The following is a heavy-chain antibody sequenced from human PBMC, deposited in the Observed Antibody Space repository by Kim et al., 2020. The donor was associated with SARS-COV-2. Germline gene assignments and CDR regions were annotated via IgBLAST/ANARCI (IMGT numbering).Heavy chain of an antibody. CDR2: ISSSSSYT. CDR3: ARDFGSQQLEHDYYGMDV. CDR1: GFTFSDYY. D-gene: IGHD6-13*01. Sequence: GGSLRLSCAASGFTFSDYYMSWIRQAPGKGLEWVSYISSSSSYTNYADSVKGRFTISRDNAKNSLYLQMNSLRAEDTAVYYCARDFGSQQLEHDYYGMDVWGQGTTVTVSS. V-gene: IGHV3-11*06. J-gene: IGHJ6*02.